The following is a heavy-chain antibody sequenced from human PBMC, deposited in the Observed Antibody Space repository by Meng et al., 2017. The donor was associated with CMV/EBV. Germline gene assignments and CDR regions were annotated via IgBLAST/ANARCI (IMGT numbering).Heavy chain of an antibody. J-gene: IGHJ6*02. CDR2: ISSSGSTI. D-gene: IGHD4/OR15-4a*01. CDR1: GFTFSDYY. CDR3: ARDKVLQGATYYYYYGMDV. V-gene: IGHV3-11*04. Sequence: GGSLRLSCAASGFTFSDYYMSWIRQAPGKGLEWVSYISSSGSTIYYADSVKGRFTISRDNAKNSLYLQMNSLRAEDTAVYYCARDKVLQGATYYYYYGMDVWGQGTTVTVSS.